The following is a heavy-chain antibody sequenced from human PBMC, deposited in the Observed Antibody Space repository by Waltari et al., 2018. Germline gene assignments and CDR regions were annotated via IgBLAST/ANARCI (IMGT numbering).Heavy chain of an antibody. CDR3: ARGGRHSSWYRSYWYFDL. CDR1: GGSFSGYY. V-gene: IGHV4-34*01. Sequence: QVQLQQWGAGLLKPSETLSLTCAVYGGSFSGYYWSWIRQPPGKGLEWIGEINPSGSTNYNPALKSRVTISVDTSKNQFALKLSSVTAADTAVYYCARGGRHSSWYRSYWYFDLWGRGTLVTVSS. D-gene: IGHD6-13*01. J-gene: IGHJ2*01. CDR2: INPSGST.